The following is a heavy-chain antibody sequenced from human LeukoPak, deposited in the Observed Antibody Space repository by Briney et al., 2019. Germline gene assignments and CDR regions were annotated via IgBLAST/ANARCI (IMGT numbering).Heavy chain of an antibody. CDR3: ARDLDSSSWSNFDY. CDR2: ISSSSSYI. D-gene: IGHD6-13*01. Sequence: GGSLRLSCAVSGLTFSSYSMNWVRQAPGKGLEWVSSISSSSSYIYYADSVKGRFTISRDNAKNSLYLQMNSLRAEDTAVYYCARDLDSSSWSNFDYWGQGTLVTVSS. CDR1: GLTFSSYS. V-gene: IGHV3-21*01. J-gene: IGHJ4*02.